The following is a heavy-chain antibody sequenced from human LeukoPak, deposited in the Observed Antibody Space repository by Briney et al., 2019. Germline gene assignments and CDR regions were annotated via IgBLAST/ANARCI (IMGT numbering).Heavy chain of an antibody. J-gene: IGHJ4*02. D-gene: IGHD6-13*01. CDR3: ARDSDYSSSWYGGYSSGWYDY. Sequence: PGGSLRLSCAASGFTFSSYGMHWVRQAPGKGLEWVAVIWYDGSNKNYADSVKGRFTISRDNSKNTLYLQMNSLRAEDTAVYYCARDSDYSSSWYGGYSSGWYDYWGQGTLVTVSS. CDR1: GFTFSSYG. V-gene: IGHV3-33*01. CDR2: IWYDGSNK.